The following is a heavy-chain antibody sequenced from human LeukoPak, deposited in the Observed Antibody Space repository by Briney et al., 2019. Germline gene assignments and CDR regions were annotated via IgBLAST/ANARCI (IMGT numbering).Heavy chain of an antibody. CDR3: ARVPSDCDHYDY. Sequence: ASVKVSCKASGYTFTGYYIHWVRQAPGQGLEWMGWINPNRGGTNYAQKFQGRVTMTRDTSINTVYMELSRLRSDDTAVYYCARVPSDCDHYDYWGQGTLVTVSS. CDR1: GYTFTGYY. CDR2: INPNRGGT. D-gene: IGHD2-21*02. J-gene: IGHJ4*02. V-gene: IGHV1-2*02.